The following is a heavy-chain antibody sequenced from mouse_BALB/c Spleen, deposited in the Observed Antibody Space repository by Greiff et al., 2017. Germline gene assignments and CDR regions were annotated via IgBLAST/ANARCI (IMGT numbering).Heavy chain of an antibody. CDR2: IYPGDGDT. D-gene: IGHD1-2*01. CDR3: ARSTTATFDY. Sequence: VQLQQSGAELVRPGSSVKISCKASGYAFSSYWMNWVKQRPGQGLEWIGQIYPGDGDTNYNGKFKGKATLTADKSSSTAYMQLSSLTSEDSAVYFCARSTTATFDYWGQGTTLTVSS. CDR1: GYAFSSYW. J-gene: IGHJ2*01. V-gene: IGHV1-80*01.